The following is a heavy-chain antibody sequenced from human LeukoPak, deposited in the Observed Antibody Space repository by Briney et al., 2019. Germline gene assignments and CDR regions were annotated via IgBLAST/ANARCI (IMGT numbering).Heavy chain of an antibody. CDR2: IIPIFGTA. J-gene: IGHJ4*02. CDR3: ARSIAVDNPHFDF. Sequence: SVKVSCKASGGTFSSYAISWVRQAPGQGLEWMGGIIPIFGTANYTQRFQGRVTMTWDTSTSTVYMELSSLRSEDTAVYYRARSIAVDNPHFDFWGQGTLVTVPS. V-gene: IGHV1-69*06. CDR1: GGTFSSYA. D-gene: IGHD6-19*01.